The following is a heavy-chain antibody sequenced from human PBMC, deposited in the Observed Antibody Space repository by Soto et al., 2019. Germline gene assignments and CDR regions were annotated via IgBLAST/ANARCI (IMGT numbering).Heavy chain of an antibody. J-gene: IGHJ6*02. CDR3: AGAVSEYYDFWSGYSGTYYYGMDV. Sequence: QVQLVQSGAEVKKPGASVKVSCKASGYTFTSYGISWVRQAPGQGLEWMGWISAYNGNTNYAQKLQGRVTMTTDTSTSTAYMELRSLRSDDTAVYYCAGAVSEYYDFWSGYSGTYYYGMDVWGQGTTVTVSS. CDR1: GYTFTSYG. D-gene: IGHD3-3*01. CDR2: ISAYNGNT. V-gene: IGHV1-18*04.